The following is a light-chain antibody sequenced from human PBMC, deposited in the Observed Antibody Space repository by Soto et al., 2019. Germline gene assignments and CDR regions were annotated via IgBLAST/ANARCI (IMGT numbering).Light chain of an antibody. CDR3: QKYNGYSRA. Sequence: EIVMRQSPATLSFSPGEGATLSCRASQGIGGTLAWYQHKPGQTPRLLIYDKSTRATGVPNRFSGSRSGAEFTLAISRLQPDDFATYYCQKYNGYSRAFGQGTKVDIK. CDR2: DKS. V-gene: IGKV3-15*01. J-gene: IGKJ1*01. CDR1: QGIGGT.